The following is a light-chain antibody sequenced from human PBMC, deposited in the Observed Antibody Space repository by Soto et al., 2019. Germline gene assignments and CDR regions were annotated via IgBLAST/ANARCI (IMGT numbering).Light chain of an antibody. CDR2: GVS. J-gene: IGKJ3*01. CDR3: QQFGTSSLVT. Sequence: EIVLTQSPGTLSLSPGERATLSCRASQSVNPKYLAWYQQKPGQAPRLLISGVSSRATGIPDRFSGSGSGTDFILTISRVEPEDFAVYYCQQFGTSSLVTFGPGTKVDIK. V-gene: IGKV3-20*01. CDR1: QSVNPKY.